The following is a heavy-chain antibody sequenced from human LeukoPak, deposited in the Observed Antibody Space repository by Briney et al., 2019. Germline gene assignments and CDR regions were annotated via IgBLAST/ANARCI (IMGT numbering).Heavy chain of an antibody. CDR1: GAPISSNNW. V-gene: IGHV4-4*02. CDR2: IYHRGST. D-gene: IGHD3-10*01. Sequence: SGTLSLTCAVSGAPISSNNWWCRWVRQPPGKGLEWIGEIYHRGSTNYNPALKSRVTMSVAKSKNQFSLKLSSVTAADTAVYYCRAGKYYYGSGSYPVRENLNDYWGHGTLVTVSS. J-gene: IGHJ4*01. CDR3: RAGKYYYGSGSYPVRENLNDY.